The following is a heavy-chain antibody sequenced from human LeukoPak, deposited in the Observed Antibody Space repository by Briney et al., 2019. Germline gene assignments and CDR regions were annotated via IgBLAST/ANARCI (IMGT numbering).Heavy chain of an antibody. V-gene: IGHV1-46*01. D-gene: IGHD5-24*01. Sequence: ASVKVSCKASGYTFTNYYVHWVRQAPGQGLEWMGIIKPSGGGTSYALKFQGRVTMTRDTSTSTAYMELSSLRSEDTAVYYCAREGDGYNYDLRHFDYWGQGTLVTVSS. CDR1: GYTFTNYY. J-gene: IGHJ4*02. CDR2: IKPSGGGT. CDR3: AREGDGYNYDLRHFDY.